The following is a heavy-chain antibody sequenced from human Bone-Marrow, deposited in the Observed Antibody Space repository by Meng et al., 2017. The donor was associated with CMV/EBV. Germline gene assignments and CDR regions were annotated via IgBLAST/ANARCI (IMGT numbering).Heavy chain of an antibody. J-gene: IGHJ4*02. CDR3: AKAPQYTSGWPYYDF. CDR2: IFGSADTT. V-gene: IGHV3-23*01. CDR1: GFTFSRDA. Sequence: SGFTFSRDAMSWVRQAPGKGLEWVSTIFGSADTTYYADSVTGRFTIFADTSKNTLYLQMNSLRAEDTAVYFCAKAPQYTSGWPYYDFWGRGTLVTVSS. D-gene: IGHD6-19*01.